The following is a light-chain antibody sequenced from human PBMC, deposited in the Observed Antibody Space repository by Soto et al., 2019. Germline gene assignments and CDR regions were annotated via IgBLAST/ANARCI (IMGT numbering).Light chain of an antibody. CDR2: GAS. Sequence: EIVLTQSPATLSLSPGERGTLSCRASQSVRSSYLAWYQQKPGQAPRLLIYGASSRATSIPDRFSGSGSGTDFTLTISRLEPEDFAVYYCQQYGSSPRTFGQGTKVDIK. J-gene: IGKJ1*01. CDR3: QQYGSSPRT. V-gene: IGKV3-20*01. CDR1: QSVRSSY.